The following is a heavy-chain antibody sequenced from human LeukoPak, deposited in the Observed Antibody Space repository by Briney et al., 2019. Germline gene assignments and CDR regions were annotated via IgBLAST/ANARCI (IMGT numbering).Heavy chain of an antibody. CDR2: INHSGST. V-gene: IGHV4-34*01. Sequence: PSETLSLTCAVYGGSFSGYYWSWIRQPPGKGLEWIGEINHSGSTNYNPSLKSRVTISVDTSKNQFSLKLSSVTAADTAVYYCAGGFIMVRGVTHFDYWGQGTLVTVSS. J-gene: IGHJ4*02. D-gene: IGHD3-10*01. CDR1: GGSFSGYY. CDR3: AGGFIMVRGVTHFDY.